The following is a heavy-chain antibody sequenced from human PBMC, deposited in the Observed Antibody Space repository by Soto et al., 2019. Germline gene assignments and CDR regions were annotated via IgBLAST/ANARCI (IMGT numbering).Heavy chain of an antibody. D-gene: IGHD4-17*01. J-gene: IGHJ4*02. V-gene: IGHV4-39*01. Sequence: QLQLQESGPGLVKPSETLSLTCTVSGGSISSSSYYWGWIRQPPGKGLKWIGSIYYSGSTYYNPSLKSRVTISVDTSKNQFSLKLSAVTAADTAVYYCARHKGGTVTTGYYFDYWGQGTLVTVSS. CDR3: ARHKGGTVTTGYYFDY. CDR1: GGSISSSSYY. CDR2: IYYSGST.